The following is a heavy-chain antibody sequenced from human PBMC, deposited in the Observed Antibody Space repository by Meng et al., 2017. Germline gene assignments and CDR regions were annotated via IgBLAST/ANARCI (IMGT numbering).Heavy chain of an antibody. J-gene: IGHJ5*02. CDR2: IIPIFGTA. D-gene: IGHD4-17*01. CDR3: ARDYGDYAWIAKRWFDP. CDR1: GGTFSSYA. V-gene: IGHV1-69*12. Sequence: QGRRGQSGAEVKKPGSSGKVSCKASGGTFSSYAISWVRQAPGQGLEWMGGIIPIFGTANYAQKFQGRVTITADESTSTAYMELSSLRSEDTAVYYCARDYGDYAWIAKRWFDPWGQGTLVTVSS.